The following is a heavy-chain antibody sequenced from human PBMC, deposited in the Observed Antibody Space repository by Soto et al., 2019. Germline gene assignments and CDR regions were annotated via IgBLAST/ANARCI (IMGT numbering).Heavy chain of an antibody. CDR2: IYYSGST. Sequence: PSETLSLTCTVSGGSISSSSYYWGWIRQPPGKGLEWIGSIYYSGSTYYNPSLKSRVTISVDTSKNQFSLKLSSVTAADTAVYYCARHHESTGAGNFDYWGQGTLVTVSS. CDR1: GGSISSSSYY. V-gene: IGHV4-39*01. CDR3: ARHHESTGAGNFDY. D-gene: IGHD6-19*01. J-gene: IGHJ4*02.